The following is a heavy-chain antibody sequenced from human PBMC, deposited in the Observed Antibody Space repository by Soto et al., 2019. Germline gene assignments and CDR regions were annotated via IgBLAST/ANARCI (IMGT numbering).Heavy chain of an antibody. Sequence: EVQLLESGGGLGQPGGSLRLSCAASGFTFSSNAMSWVRQAPGKGLEWVSAISGSGGSTYYADSVKGRFTISRDNSKNTLYLQMNSLRAEDTALYYCAKDRATVIPLGYFDYWGQGTLVTVSS. CDR1: GFTFSSNA. V-gene: IGHV3-23*01. CDR3: AKDRATVIPLGYFDY. J-gene: IGHJ4*02. CDR2: ISGSGGST. D-gene: IGHD4-4*01.